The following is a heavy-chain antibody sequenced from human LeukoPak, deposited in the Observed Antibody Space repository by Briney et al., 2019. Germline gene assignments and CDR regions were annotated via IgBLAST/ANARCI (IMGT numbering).Heavy chain of an antibody. J-gene: IGHJ5*02. CDR2: ISGSGGST. Sequence: GGSLRLSCAASGFIFSQYSINWVRQAPGKGLEWVSAISGSGGSTYYADSVKGRFTISRDNSKNTLYLQMNSLRAEDTAVYYCAKVRSGSYYIWFDPWGQGTLVTVSS. D-gene: IGHD3-10*01. V-gene: IGHV3-23*01. CDR1: GFIFSQYS. CDR3: AKVRSGSYYIWFDP.